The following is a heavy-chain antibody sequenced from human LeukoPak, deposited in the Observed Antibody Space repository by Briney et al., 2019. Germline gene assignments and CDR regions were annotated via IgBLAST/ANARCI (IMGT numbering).Heavy chain of an antibody. CDR2: IYYSGST. V-gene: IGHV4-39*01. CDR3: ARLVTEYGDYATYYYYYMDV. D-gene: IGHD4-17*01. Sequence: SETLSLTCTVSGGSISSSSYYWGWIRQPPGKGLEWIGSIYYSGSTYYNPSLKSRVTISVDTSKNQFSLKLSSVTAADTAVYYCARLVTEYGDYATYYYYYMDVWGKGTTVTISS. CDR1: GGSISSSSYY. J-gene: IGHJ6*03.